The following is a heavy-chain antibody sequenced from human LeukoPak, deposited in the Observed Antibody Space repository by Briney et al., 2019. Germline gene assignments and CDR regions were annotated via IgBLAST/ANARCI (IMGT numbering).Heavy chain of an antibody. D-gene: IGHD6-13*01. V-gene: IGHV3-30*03. CDR2: ASTDEINQ. J-gene: IGHJ6*04. Sequence: GRSLRLSCAYSGFTFRNHGTHWVRQAPGKGLEWVAVASTDEINQWYADSVKGRFIISRDNSKNTLYLQMNSLRAEDTAVYYCARAVGITDAMDVWGKGTTVTVSS. CDR3: ARAVGITDAMDV. CDR1: GFTFRNHG.